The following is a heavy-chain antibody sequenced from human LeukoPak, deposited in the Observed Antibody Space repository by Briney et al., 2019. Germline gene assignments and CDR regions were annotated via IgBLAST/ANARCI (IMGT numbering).Heavy chain of an antibody. V-gene: IGHV4-39*07. J-gene: IGHJ4*02. CDR1: GGSISSSSHY. CDR2: IYYSGST. CDR3: ARGAYSYVGYFDY. D-gene: IGHD5-18*01. Sequence: SETLSLTCTVSGGSISSSSHYWGWIRQPPGKGLEWIGSIYYSGSTYYNPSLKSRVTISVDTSKNQFSLKLSSVTAEDTAVYYCARGAYSYVGYFDYWGQGTLVTVSS.